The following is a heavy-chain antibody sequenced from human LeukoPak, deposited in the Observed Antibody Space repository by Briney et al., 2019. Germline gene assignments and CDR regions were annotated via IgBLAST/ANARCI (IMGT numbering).Heavy chain of an antibody. V-gene: IGHV4-34*01. CDR3: ARGMGFPPSWGPRIAAAGTTYYFDY. CDR1: GGSFSGYY. D-gene: IGHD6-13*01. J-gene: IGHJ4*02. Sequence: PSETLSLTCAVYGGSFSGYYWSWIRQPPGKGLEWIGEINHSGSTNYNPSLKSRVTISVDTSKNQFSLKLSSVTAADTAVYYCARGMGFPPSWGPRIAAAGTTYYFDYWGQGTLVTVSS. CDR2: INHSGST.